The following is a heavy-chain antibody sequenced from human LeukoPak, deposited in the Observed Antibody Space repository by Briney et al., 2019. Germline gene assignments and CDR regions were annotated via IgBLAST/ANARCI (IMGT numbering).Heavy chain of an antibody. Sequence: GGSLRLSCAASGFTFSSYGMHWVRQAPGKGLEWVAVISYDGSNKYYADSVKGRFTISRDNSKNTLYLQMNSLRAEDTAVYYCAKDSGSSWYECYYYYGMDVWGQGTTVTVSS. J-gene: IGHJ6*02. CDR1: GFTFSSYG. D-gene: IGHD6-13*01. CDR3: AKDSGSSWYECYYYYGMDV. V-gene: IGHV3-30*18. CDR2: ISYDGSNK.